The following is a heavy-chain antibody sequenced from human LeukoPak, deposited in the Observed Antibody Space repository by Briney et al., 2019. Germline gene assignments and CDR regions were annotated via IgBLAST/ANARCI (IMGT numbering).Heavy chain of an antibody. CDR1: GYTLTELS. D-gene: IGHD3-10*01. Sequence: GASVKVSCKVSGYTLTELSMHWVRQAPGKGLEWMGGFDPEDGETIYAQKFQGRVTITRNTSISTAYMELSSLRSDDTAVYYCARGVDSGSYSWPNYYYYYMDVWGKGTTVTVSS. CDR2: FDPEDGET. CDR3: ARGVDSGSYSWPNYYYYYMDV. J-gene: IGHJ6*03. V-gene: IGHV1-24*01.